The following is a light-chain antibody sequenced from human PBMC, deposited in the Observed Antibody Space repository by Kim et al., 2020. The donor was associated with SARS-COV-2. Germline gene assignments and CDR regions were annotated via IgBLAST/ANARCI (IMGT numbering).Light chain of an antibody. J-gene: IGKJ1*01. CDR2: GAS. Sequence: SVMTRSAGALSLSPGERATLSCRASQSVSSNYLLWYQQKPGQAPRLLIFGASSRATDIPDRFSGSGSGTDFTLTISKLEPEDFAAYYCQHYGTSLWTSGPGPKVDIQ. V-gene: IGKV3-20*01. CDR3: QHYGTSLWT. CDR1: QSVSSNY.